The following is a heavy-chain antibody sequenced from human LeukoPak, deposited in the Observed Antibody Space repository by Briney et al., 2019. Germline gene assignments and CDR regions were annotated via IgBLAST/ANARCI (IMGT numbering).Heavy chain of an antibody. CDR2: ISGGGETT. D-gene: IGHD4-17*01. J-gene: IGHJ4*02. CDR1: GFTFNNYA. V-gene: IGHV3-23*01. Sequence: GGSLRLSCAASGFTFNNYAMNWVRQAPGKGLEWVSSISGGGETTYYADSAKGRFTISRDNSQNTLYLQMNSLRAEDTAVYDCARDYADYVGYFFFDYWGQGTLVTVSS. CDR3: ARDYADYVGYFFFDY.